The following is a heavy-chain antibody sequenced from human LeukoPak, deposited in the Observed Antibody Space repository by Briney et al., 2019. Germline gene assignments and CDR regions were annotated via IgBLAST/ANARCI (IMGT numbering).Heavy chain of an antibody. CDR3: AREDSSGYYEY. V-gene: IGHV4-34*01. CDR1: GGAFNGYY. J-gene: IGHJ4*02. CDR2: INYSGST. Sequence: SETPSLPCAAYGGAFNGYYWSLIPPPPRKGLEWIGEINYSGSTNYNPSLKSRVTISVDTSKNQFSLKLSSVTAADTAVYYCAREDSSGYYEYWGQGTLVTVSS. D-gene: IGHD3-22*01.